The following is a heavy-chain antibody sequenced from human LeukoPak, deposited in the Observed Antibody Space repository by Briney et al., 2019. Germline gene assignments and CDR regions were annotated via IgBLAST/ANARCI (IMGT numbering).Heavy chain of an antibody. J-gene: IGHJ5*02. Sequence: PSETLSLTCTVSGGSISSYYWSWIRQPPGKGLEWIGYIYYSGSTNYNPSLKSRVTISVDTSKNQFSLKLSSVTAADTAVYYCARAEEFDFWSGYSGFDPWGQGTLVTVSS. CDR3: ARAEEFDFWSGYSGFDP. CDR1: GGSISSYY. CDR2: IYYSGST. D-gene: IGHD3-3*01. V-gene: IGHV4-59*01.